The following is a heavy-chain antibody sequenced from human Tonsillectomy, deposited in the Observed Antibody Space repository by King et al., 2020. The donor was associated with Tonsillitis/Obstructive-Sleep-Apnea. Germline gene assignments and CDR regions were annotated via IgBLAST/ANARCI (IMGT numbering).Heavy chain of an antibody. J-gene: IGHJ4*02. CDR3: AREGYSSSSPIDY. CDR2: LNSDVSST. CDR1: GFTFSSYW. V-gene: IGHV3-74*01. Sequence: VQLVESGGGLVQPGGSLRLSCAASGFTFSSYWMHWVRQAPGKWLVWVSRLNSDVSSTSYADSVKCRFTISRDNAKNTLYLQMNSLRAEDTAVYYCAREGYSSSSPIDYWGQGTLVTVSS. D-gene: IGHD6-6*01.